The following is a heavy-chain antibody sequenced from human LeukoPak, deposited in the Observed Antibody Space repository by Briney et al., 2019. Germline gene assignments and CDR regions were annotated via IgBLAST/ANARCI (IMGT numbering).Heavy chain of an antibody. CDR3: TTLSHDIHY. CDR2: IKSKTDGWTT. J-gene: IGHJ4*02. D-gene: IGHD3-9*01. Sequence: GGSLRLSCAASGFTFNNAWMTWVRQTRGRGLEWVGRIKSKTDGWTTDYAAPVKGRFTISRDDSKNTLYLQTNSLKTEDTAVYYCTTLSHDIHYWGQGTLVTVSS. CDR1: GFTFNNAW. V-gene: IGHV3-15*01.